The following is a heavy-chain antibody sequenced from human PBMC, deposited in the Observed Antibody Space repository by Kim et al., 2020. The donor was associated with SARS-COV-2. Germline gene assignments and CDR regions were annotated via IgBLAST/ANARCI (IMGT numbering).Heavy chain of an antibody. D-gene: IGHD3-22*01. J-gene: IGHJ4*02. Sequence: SQTLSLTCAISGDSVSSNSAAWNWIRQSPSRGLEWLGRTYYRSKWYNDYAVSVKSRITINPDTSKNQFSLQLNSVTPEDTAVYYCARARKYYYDSSGYSPFDYWGQGTLVTVSS. V-gene: IGHV6-1*01. CDR3: ARARKYYYDSSGYSPFDY. CDR1: GDSVSSNSAA. CDR2: TYYRSKWYN.